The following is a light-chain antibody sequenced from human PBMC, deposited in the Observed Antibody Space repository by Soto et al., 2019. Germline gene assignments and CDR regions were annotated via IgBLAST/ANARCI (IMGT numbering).Light chain of an antibody. CDR2: EVR. J-gene: IGLJ3*02. V-gene: IGLV2-14*01. Sequence: QSVLTQPASVSGSPGQSITISCTGTSSDVGGHNYVSWYQQHPGKAPKLLIYEVRVRPSGVSIRFSGSKSANTASLTISGLPAEDEDDYYCSSYTTTSTLRVFGGGTKLTVL. CDR3: SSYTTTSTLRV. CDR1: SSDVGGHNY.